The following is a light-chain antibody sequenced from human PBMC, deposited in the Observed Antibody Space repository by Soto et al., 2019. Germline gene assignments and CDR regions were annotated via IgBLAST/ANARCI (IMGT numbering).Light chain of an antibody. J-gene: IGKJ3*01. Sequence: EILMTQSPATLSVSPGERATLSCRASQSLSRNLAWYQQKPGQAPRLLIYGASTRASGIPARFSGSGSGTEFTLTISRLQSEDFALYYCQLYNDWPPAVTFGPGTRVDL. CDR1: QSLSRN. CDR3: QLYNDWPPAVT. V-gene: IGKV3-15*01. CDR2: GAS.